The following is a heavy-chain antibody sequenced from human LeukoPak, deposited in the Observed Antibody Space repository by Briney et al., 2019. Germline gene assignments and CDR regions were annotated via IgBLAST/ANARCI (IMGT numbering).Heavy chain of an antibody. CDR3: VKAPPYNGDYYFDY. D-gene: IGHD4-17*01. Sequence: PGGSLRLSCAASGFTFSSYAMSWVRQAPGKGLEYVSAISSNGGSTYYADSVKGRFTISRDNSKNTLYLQMSSLRAEDTAVYYCVKAPPYNGDYYFDYWGQGTLVTVSS. CDR1: GFTFSSYA. V-gene: IGHV3-64D*09. J-gene: IGHJ4*02. CDR2: ISSNGGST.